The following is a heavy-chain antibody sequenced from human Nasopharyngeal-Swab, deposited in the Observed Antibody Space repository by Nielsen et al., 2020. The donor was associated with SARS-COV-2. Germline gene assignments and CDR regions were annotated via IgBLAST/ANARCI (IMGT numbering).Heavy chain of an antibody. CDR2: ISSNGGST. Sequence: GESLKISCSASGFTFSSYAMHWVRQAPGKGLEYVSAISSNGGSTYYADSVKGRFTISRDNSKNTLYLQMSSLRAEDTAVYYCVKARITIFGVVISSYYYYGMDVWGQGTTVNVSS. CDR3: VKARITIFGVVISSYYYYGMDV. V-gene: IGHV3-64D*06. D-gene: IGHD3-3*01. J-gene: IGHJ6*02. CDR1: GFTFSSYA.